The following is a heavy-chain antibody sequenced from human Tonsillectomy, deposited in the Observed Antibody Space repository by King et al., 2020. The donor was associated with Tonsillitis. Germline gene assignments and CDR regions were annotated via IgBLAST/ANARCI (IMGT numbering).Heavy chain of an antibody. CDR3: ARGEVGYYYDSSGEYYFDY. CDR2: IYRGYADT. CDR1: GYSFTSYW. D-gene: IGHD3-22*01. J-gene: IGHJ4*02. Sequence: VQLVQSGAEVKKPGESLKISCKGSGYSFTSYWIGWVRQMPGKGLEWMGIIYRGYADTRYSPSFQGQVTISANKSISTASLQWSSLKASDTAMYYCARGEVGYYYDSSGEYYFDYWGQGTLVTVSS. V-gene: IGHV5-51*01.